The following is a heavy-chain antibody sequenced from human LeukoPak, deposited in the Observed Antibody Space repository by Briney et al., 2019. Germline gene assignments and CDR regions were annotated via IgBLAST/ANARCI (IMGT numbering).Heavy chain of an antibody. V-gene: IGHV3-23*01. D-gene: IGHD5-12*01. CDR1: DFTFSTYG. CDR2: IDYSGGST. CDR3: AKEYSGYDSNDY. Sequence: GGSLRLSCAASDFTFSTYGMSWVRQAPGKGLEWVSGIDYSGGSTYYADSVKGRFTISRDNSKNTLYLQMNSLRAEDTAVYHCAKEYSGYDSNDYWGQGTLVSVSS. J-gene: IGHJ4*02.